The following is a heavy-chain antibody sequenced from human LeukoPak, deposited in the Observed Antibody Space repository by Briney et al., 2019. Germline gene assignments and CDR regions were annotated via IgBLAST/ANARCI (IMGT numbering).Heavy chain of an antibody. CDR1: RFTFSSYA. J-gene: IGHJ4*02. D-gene: IGHD6-19*01. V-gene: IGHV3-64*01. Sequence: GGSLRLSCAASRFTFSSYAMHWVRQAPGKGLEYVSAISSNGGSTYYANSVKGRFTISRDNSKNTLYLQMGSLRAVDMAVYYCARGVLARGSSGWYFDYWGQGTLVTVSS. CDR2: ISSNGGST. CDR3: ARGVLARGSSGWYFDY.